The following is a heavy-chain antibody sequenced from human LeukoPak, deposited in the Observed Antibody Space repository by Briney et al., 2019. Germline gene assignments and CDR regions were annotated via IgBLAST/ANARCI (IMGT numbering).Heavy chain of an antibody. CDR2: IYYSGST. CDR3: ARDLGYVWGSYRFSGAFDI. J-gene: IGHJ3*02. D-gene: IGHD3-16*02. Sequence: SETLPLTCTVSGGSISSYYWGWIRQPPGKGLEWIGSIYYSGSTYYNPSLKSRVTISVDTSKNQFSLKLSSVTAADTAVYYCARDLGYVWGSYRFSGAFDIWGQGTMVTVSS. V-gene: IGHV4-39*02. CDR1: GGSISSYY.